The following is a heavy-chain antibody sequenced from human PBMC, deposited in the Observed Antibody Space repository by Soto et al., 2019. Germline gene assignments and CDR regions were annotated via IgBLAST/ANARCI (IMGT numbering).Heavy chain of an antibody. CDR1: GGSVSSGSYY. CDR3: ARVRRKRRLHTLYYYYGMDV. V-gene: IGHV4-61*01. J-gene: IGHJ6*02. Sequence: QVQLQESGPGLVKPSETLSLTCTVSGGSVSSGSYYWSWIRQPPGKGLEWIGYIYYSGSTNYNPSLNDRLTRSVDSSEQQFTLKLSAVTAAATAVYYCARVRRKRRLHTLYYYYGMDVWGQGTTVTVSS. CDR2: IYYSGST. D-gene: IGHD6-25*01.